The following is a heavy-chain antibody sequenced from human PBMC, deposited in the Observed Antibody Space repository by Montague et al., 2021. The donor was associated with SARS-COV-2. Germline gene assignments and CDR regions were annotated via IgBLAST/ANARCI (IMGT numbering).Heavy chain of an antibody. J-gene: IGHJ6*03. CDR3: AREEQQVIPSYYYVGV. D-gene: IGHD6-13*01. Sequence: SETLSLTCAVYGGSFRDYSWSWIRQSPGKGLEWIGEINHSGSTNYNPSLKSRVTISENTSKNQFSLKMNSVTAADTAVYYCAREEQQVIPSYYYVGVWGRGTTVTVSS. V-gene: IGHV4-34*01. CDR1: GGSFRDYS. CDR2: INHSGST.